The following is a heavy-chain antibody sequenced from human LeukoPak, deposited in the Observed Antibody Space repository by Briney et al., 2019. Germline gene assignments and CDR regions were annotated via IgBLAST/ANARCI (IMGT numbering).Heavy chain of an antibody. J-gene: IGHJ4*02. CDR1: GFTFSNYW. CDR3: ARDRHIAAAGYYFDY. Sequence: GSLRLSCAASGFTFSNYWMHWVRQAPGKGLVWVSRISSDESITSYADFVKGRFTISRDNAKNTLFLQMNGLRAEDTAVYYCARDRHIAAAGYYFDYWGQGTLVTVSS. D-gene: IGHD6-25*01. V-gene: IGHV3-74*01. CDR2: ISSDESIT.